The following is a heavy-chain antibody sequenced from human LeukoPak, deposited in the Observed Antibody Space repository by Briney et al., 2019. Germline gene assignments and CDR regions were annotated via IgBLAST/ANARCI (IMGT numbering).Heavy chain of an antibody. Sequence: GASVTVSFMAFGYTFTDYYMHWVRPAPGQGVDWMGWINPNSGDTNYAQKFQGRVTMTRDTSIATAYMELSSLRSDDTAVYYCVRAPSNSLFGYWGQGTLVTVSS. CDR3: VRAPSNSLFGY. CDR2: INPNSGDT. CDR1: GYTFTDYY. J-gene: IGHJ4*02. D-gene: IGHD6-13*01. V-gene: IGHV1-2*02.